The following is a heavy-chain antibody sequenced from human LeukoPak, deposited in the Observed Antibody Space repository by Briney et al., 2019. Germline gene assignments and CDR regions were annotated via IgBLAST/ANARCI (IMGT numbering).Heavy chain of an antibody. Sequence: GGSLRLSCAASGFTFSSYWMSWVRQAPGKGLGWVANIKQDGSEKYYVDSVKGRFTISRDNAKNSLYLQMNSLRAEDTAVYYCARMGGYYYDSSGFNWFDPWGQGTLVTVSS. CDR1: GFTFSSYW. D-gene: IGHD3-22*01. V-gene: IGHV3-7*01. CDR2: IKQDGSEK. CDR3: ARMGGYYYDSSGFNWFDP. J-gene: IGHJ5*02.